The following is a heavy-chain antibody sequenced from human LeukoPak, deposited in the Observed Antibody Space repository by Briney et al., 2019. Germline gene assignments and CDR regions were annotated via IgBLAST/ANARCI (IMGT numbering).Heavy chain of an antibody. J-gene: IGHJ4*02. CDR2: IFYTGST. Sequence: SETLSLTCTVSGGSITSYYWSWFRQPPGKGLEFLGYIFYTGSTNYNPSLKSRVTISLDTSRNQFSLKLSSVTAADTAVYYCARVEGLDIGSSDFDYWGQGTLVTVSS. D-gene: IGHD2-15*01. CDR3: ARVEGLDIGSSDFDY. V-gene: IGHV4-59*12. CDR1: GGSITSYY.